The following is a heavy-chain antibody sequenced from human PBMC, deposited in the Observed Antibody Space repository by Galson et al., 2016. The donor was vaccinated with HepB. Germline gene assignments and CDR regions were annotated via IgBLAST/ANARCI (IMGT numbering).Heavy chain of an antibody. CDR3: ARVFVATAVPPSQGFDL. CDR1: GGSISSGGYY. V-gene: IGHV4-31*03. Sequence: TLSLTCTVSGGSISSGGYYWSWIRQHPGKGLEWIGHSYYRGTTYNNPSLKSRLTISVGTSKTQLSLKLTSVTTADTAVYYCARVFVATAVPPSQGFDLWGQGKLVTVSS. J-gene: IGHJ3*01. D-gene: IGHD2-21*02. CDR2: SYYRGTT.